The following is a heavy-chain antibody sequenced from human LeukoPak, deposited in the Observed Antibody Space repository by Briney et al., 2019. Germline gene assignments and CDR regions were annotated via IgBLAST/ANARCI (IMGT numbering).Heavy chain of an antibody. V-gene: IGHV3-30-3*01. CDR2: ISYDGSNK. CDR1: GFTFSSYA. D-gene: IGHD1-26*01. CDR3: AKAPGYSGTYEGIDY. Sequence: GGSLRLSCAASGFTFSSYAMHWVRQAPGKGLEWVAVISYDGSNKYYAESVKGRFTISRDNSKNTLYLQMNSLRPEDTAVYYCAKAPGYSGTYEGIDYWGQGTLVTVSS. J-gene: IGHJ4*02.